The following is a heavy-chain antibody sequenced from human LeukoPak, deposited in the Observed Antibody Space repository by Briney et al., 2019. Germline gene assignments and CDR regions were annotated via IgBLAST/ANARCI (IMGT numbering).Heavy chain of an antibody. CDR3: ARGVVVVPAAIH. V-gene: IGHV3-21*01. CDR2: ISSSSSYI. Sequence: PGGSLRLSCAASGFTFSSYSMNWVRQAPGKGLEWVSSISSSSSYIYYADSVKGRFTISRDNAKNSLYLQMNSLRAEDTAVYYCARGVVVVPAAIHWGQGTLVTAPS. J-gene: IGHJ4*02. D-gene: IGHD2-2*01. CDR1: GFTFSSYS.